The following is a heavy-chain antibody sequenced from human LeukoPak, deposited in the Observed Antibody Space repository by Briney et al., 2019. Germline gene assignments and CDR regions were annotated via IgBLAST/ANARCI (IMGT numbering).Heavy chain of an antibody. D-gene: IGHD6-19*01. CDR1: GGTFSSYA. CDR2: IIPILGMA. CDR3: ARDRSSGWYYFDY. V-gene: IGHV1-69*04. J-gene: IGHJ4*02. Sequence: ASVKVSCKASGGTFSSYAISWVRQAPGQGLEWMGRIIPILGMANYAQKFQGRVTITADKSTSTAYMELSSLRSEDTAVYYCARDRSSGWYYFDYWGQGTLVTVSS.